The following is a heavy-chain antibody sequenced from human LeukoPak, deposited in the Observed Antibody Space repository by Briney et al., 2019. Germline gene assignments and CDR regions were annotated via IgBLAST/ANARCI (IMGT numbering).Heavy chain of an antibody. J-gene: IGHJ5*02. CDR2: IIPIFGTA. V-gene: IGHV1-69*13. Sequence: ASVKVSCKASGGTFTSYAISWVRQAPGQGLEWMGGIIPIFGTANYAQKFQGRVTITADESTSTAYMELSSLRSEDTAVYYCARVGVVPAASWFDRWGQGTLVTVSS. CDR1: GGTFTSYA. D-gene: IGHD2-2*01. CDR3: ARVGVVPAASWFDR.